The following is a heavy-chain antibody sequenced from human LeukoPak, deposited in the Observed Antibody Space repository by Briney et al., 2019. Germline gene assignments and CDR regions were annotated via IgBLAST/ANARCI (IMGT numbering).Heavy chain of an antibody. CDR1: GFTVSGNY. Sequence: PGGSLRLSCAVSGFTVSGNYMSWVRQAPGKGLEWVSLIYSGGTTYYADSVKGRFTISRDNSKNTLYLQMNSLRAEDTAVYYCARDMAGGGGPNDYWGQGTLVTVSS. CDR2: IYSGGTT. V-gene: IGHV3-53*01. D-gene: IGHD2-15*01. CDR3: ARDMAGGGGPNDY. J-gene: IGHJ4*02.